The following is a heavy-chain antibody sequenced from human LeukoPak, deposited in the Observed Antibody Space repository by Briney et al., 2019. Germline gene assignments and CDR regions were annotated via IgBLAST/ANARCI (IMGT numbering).Heavy chain of an antibody. V-gene: IGHV4-38-2*02. J-gene: IGHJ6*03. CDR2: IYHSGST. CDR3: ARERRDGYTIFGYYYYYMDV. Sequence: SETLSLTCTVSGYSISSGYYWGWIRQPPGKGLEWIGSIYHSGSTYYNPSLKSRVTISVDTSKNQFSLKLSSVTAADTAVYYCARERRDGYTIFGYYYYYMDVWGKGTTVTVSS. D-gene: IGHD5-24*01. CDR1: GYSISSGYY.